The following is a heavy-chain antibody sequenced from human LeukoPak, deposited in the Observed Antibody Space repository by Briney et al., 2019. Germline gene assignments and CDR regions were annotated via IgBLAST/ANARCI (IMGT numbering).Heavy chain of an antibody. V-gene: IGHV3-33*01. Sequence: PGRSLRLSCAASGFTFNTYGMSWVRQAPGKRLEWVAIIWYDGSDKYYAESVKGRFTISRDNSKNTLYLQVNSLRAEDTAVYYCARVGCTGGSCLAYNYYAMDVWGQGTTVTVSS. J-gene: IGHJ6*02. CDR3: ARVGCTGGSCLAYNYYAMDV. CDR1: GFTFNTYG. D-gene: IGHD2-15*01. CDR2: IWYDGSDK.